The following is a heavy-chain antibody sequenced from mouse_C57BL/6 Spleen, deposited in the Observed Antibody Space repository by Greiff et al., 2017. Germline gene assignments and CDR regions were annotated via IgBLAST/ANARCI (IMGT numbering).Heavy chain of an antibody. CDR3: ARPLYYGSSYGAMDY. V-gene: IGHV1-81*01. D-gene: IGHD1-1*01. J-gene: IGHJ4*01. Sequence: QAQLQQSGAELARPGASVKLSCKASGYTFTSSGISWVKQRTGQGLEWIGEIYPRSGNTYYNEKFKGKATLTADKSSSTAYMELRSLTSEDSAVYFCARPLYYGSSYGAMDYWGQGTSVTVAS. CDR1: GYTFTSSG. CDR2: IYPRSGNT.